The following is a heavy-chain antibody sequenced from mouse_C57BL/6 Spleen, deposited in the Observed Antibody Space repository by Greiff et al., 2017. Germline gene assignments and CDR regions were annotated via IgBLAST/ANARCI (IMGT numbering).Heavy chain of an antibody. J-gene: IGHJ4*01. V-gene: IGHV3-6*01. CDR1: GYSITSGYY. Sequence: VQLKESGPGLVKPSQSLSLTCSVTGYSITSGYYWNWLRQFPGNKLEWMGYISYDGSNNYNPSLKNRISITRDTSKNQFFLKLNAVTTEDTATYYCAREVWTDYAMDYWGQGTSVTVSS. CDR2: ISYDGSN. CDR3: AREVWTDYAMDY.